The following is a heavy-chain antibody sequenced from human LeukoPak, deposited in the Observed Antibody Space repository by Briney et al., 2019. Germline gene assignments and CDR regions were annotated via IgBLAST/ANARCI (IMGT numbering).Heavy chain of an antibody. Sequence: PGGSLRLSCAASGSTFSSYEMNWVRQAPGKGLEWVSYISSSGSTIYYADSVKGRFTISRDNAKNSLYLQMNSLRAEDTAVYYCARVDYGDYYADYWGQGTLVTVSS. J-gene: IGHJ4*02. V-gene: IGHV3-48*03. D-gene: IGHD4-17*01. CDR1: GSTFSSYE. CDR2: ISSSGSTI. CDR3: ARVDYGDYYADY.